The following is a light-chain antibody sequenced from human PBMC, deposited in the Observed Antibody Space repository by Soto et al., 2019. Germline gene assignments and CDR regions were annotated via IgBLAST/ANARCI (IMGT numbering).Light chain of an antibody. V-gene: IGKV3-11*01. J-gene: IGKJ1*01. CDR2: DSF. CDR1: QSVRNQ. CDR3: QQSSNWPWT. Sequence: EIVLTQSPATLSLSPGERATLSCRASQSVRNQLAWYQQKPGQAPRLLIYDSFNRANGIPGRLSGSGSGTDFTLNISSLEPEDCAVYYGQQSSNWPWTFGQGTKVEIK.